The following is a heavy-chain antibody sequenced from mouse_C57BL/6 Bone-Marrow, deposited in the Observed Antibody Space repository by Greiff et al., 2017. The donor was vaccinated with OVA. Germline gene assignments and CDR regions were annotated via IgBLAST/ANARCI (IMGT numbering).Heavy chain of an antibody. CDR2: INPYNGGT. V-gene: IGHV1-19*01. J-gene: IGHJ2*01. CDR1: GYTFTDYY. D-gene: IGHD1-1*01. CDR3: ARDYGNSLDY. Sequence: VQLQQSGPVLVKPGASVKMSCKASGYTFTDYYMNWVKQSHGKSLEWIGVINPYNGGTSYNQKFKGKATLTVDKSSSTAYMELNSLTSEDAAVYYCARDYGNSLDYGGQGTTLTVSA.